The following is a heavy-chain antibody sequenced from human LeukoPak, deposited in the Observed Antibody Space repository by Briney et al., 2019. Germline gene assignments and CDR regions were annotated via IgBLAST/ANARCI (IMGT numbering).Heavy chain of an antibody. CDR3: ARGLGETNTMVRGVKKAFDI. J-gene: IGHJ3*02. Sequence: PSETLSLTCTVSGGSISSCYWSWIRQPAGKGLEWIGRIYTSGSSNYTHSLKSRVTMSVDTSKNQFSLKLSSVTAADTAVYYCARGLGETNTMVRGVKKAFDIWGQGTMVTVSS. CDR2: IYTSGSS. CDR1: GGSISSCY. D-gene: IGHD3-10*01. V-gene: IGHV4-4*07.